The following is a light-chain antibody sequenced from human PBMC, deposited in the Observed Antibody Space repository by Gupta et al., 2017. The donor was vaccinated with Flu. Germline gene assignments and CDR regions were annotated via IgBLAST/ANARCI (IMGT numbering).Light chain of an antibody. CDR3: RQSHTNPFN. J-gene: IGKJ2*01. Sequence: IQMIQSPSSLSASVRDRVTITCRASQHISNYLNWYQQKPGKAPKSLLYGASSLQSGVPSRFSGSGSATDFTLTIIRLQPADFATYFCRQSHTNPFNFGQGTKVEIK. V-gene: IGKV1-39*01. CDR2: GAS. CDR1: QHISNY.